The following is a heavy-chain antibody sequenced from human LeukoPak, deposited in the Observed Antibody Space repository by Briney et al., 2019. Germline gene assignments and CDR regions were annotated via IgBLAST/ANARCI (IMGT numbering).Heavy chain of an antibody. V-gene: IGHV3-33*01. CDR1: GFTFSSYG. CDR3: ARDFYYGLDV. J-gene: IGHJ6*02. Sequence: GGSLRLSCAASGFTFSSYGLHWVRQAPGKGLEWVAVIWYDGSKKYYADSVKGRFTISRDNAKNSLYLQMNSLRAEDTAVYYCARDFYYGLDVWGQGTTVTVSS. CDR2: IWYDGSKK.